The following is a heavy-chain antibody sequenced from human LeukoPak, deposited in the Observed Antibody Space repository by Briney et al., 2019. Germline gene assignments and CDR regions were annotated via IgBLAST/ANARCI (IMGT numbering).Heavy chain of an antibody. CDR3: AKDSTYYYGSGSYFHYMDV. CDR2: ISYDGSNK. D-gene: IGHD3-10*01. J-gene: IGHJ6*03. Sequence: GGSLRLSCAASGFTFSSYAMHWVRQAPGKGLEWVAVISYDGSNKYYADSVKGRLTISRDNSKNTLYLQMNSLRAEDTAVYYCAKDSTYYYGSGSYFHYMDVWGKGTTVTVSS. CDR1: GFTFSSYA. V-gene: IGHV3-30*04.